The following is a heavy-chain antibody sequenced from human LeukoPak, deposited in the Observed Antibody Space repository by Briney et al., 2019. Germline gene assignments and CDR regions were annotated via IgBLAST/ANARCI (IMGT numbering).Heavy chain of an antibody. D-gene: IGHD1-26*01. J-gene: IGHJ2*01. CDR2: IYYSGST. V-gene: IGHV4-61*01. CDR1: GGSINRGTFF. Sequence: MSSETLSLTCAVSGGSINRGTFFWTWIRKPPGKGLEWIGYIYYSGSTNYNPSLKSRVTISVDTSKNQFSLKLSSVTAADTAVYYCARALYYVWYFDLWGRGTLVTVSS. CDR3: ARALYYVWYFDL.